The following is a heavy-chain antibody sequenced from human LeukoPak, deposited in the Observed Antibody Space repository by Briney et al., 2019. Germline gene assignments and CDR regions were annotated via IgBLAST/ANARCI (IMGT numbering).Heavy chain of an antibody. CDR1: GFTFSSYE. CDR3: TSGRQWLAFDY. CDR2: ISSRGSTT. D-gene: IGHD6-19*01. V-gene: IGHV3-48*03. Sequence: GGSLRLSCAASGFTFSSYEMNWVRQAPGKGLGWVSYISSRGSTTYYADSVKGRFTISRDNSKNTLYLQMNSLRAEDTAVYYCTSGRQWLAFDYWGQGTLVTVSS. J-gene: IGHJ4*02.